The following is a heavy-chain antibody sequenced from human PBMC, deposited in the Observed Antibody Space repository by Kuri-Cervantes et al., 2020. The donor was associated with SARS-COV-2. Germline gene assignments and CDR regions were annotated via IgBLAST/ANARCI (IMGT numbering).Heavy chain of an antibody. V-gene: IGHV3-30*04. D-gene: IGHD2-15*01. CDR2: ISYDGRNK. CDR1: GFTFSSYA. J-gene: IGHJ6*02. CDR3: ARAFVVVVAAWRTGMDV. Sequence: GGSLRLSCAASGFTFSSYAMHWVRQAPGKGLEWVAVISYDGRNKYYADSVKGRFTISRDNSKNTLYLQMNSLRAEDTAVYYCARAFVVVVAAWRTGMDVWGQGTTVTVSS.